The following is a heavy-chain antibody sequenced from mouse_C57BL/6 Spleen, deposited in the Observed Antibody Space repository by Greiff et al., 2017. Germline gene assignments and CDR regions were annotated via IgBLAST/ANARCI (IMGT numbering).Heavy chain of an antibody. Sequence: QVQLQQPGAELVKPGASVKLSCKASGYTFTSYWMHWVKQRPGRGLEWIGRIDPNSGGTKYNEKFKSKATLAVDKPSSTAYMKLSSLTSEDSAVYYCAKARGNWAWFAYWGQGTLVTVSA. J-gene: IGHJ3*01. CDR2: IDPNSGGT. CDR1: GYTFTSYW. D-gene: IGHD3-3*01. V-gene: IGHV1-72*01. CDR3: AKARGNWAWFAY.